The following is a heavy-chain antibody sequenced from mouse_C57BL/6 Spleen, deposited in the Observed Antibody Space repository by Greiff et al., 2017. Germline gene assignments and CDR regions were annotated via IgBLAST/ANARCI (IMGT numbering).Heavy chain of an antibody. CDR3: ARGGRYFDY. CDR1: GFSLTSYG. V-gene: IGHV2-2*01. CDR2: IWSGGST. J-gene: IGHJ2*01. Sequence: QVQLQQSGPGLVQPSQSLSITCTVSGFSLTSYGVHWVRQSPGKGLEWLGVIWSGGSTDYNAAFISRLSISKDNSKSQVFFKMNSLQADDTAIYYCARGGRYFDYWGQGTTLTVSS.